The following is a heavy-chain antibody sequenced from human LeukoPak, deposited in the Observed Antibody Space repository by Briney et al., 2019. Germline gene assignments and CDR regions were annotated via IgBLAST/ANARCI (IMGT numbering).Heavy chain of an antibody. CDR2: IYYSGST. J-gene: IGHJ4*01. V-gene: IGHV4-61*01. Sequence: RPSETLSLTCTVSGGSISSGSYYWSWIRQPPGKGLEWIGYIYYSGSTNYNPSLKSRVTISVDTSKNQFSLKLSSVTAADTAVYYCAGGASYFDYWGQGTLVTVSS. D-gene: IGHD3-16*01. CDR3: AGGASYFDY. CDR1: GGSISSGSYY.